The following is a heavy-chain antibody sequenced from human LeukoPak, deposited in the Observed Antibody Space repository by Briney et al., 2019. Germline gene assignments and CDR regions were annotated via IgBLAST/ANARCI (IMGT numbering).Heavy chain of an antibody. CDR3: ARGVYYYDSSGPAAFDI. D-gene: IGHD3-22*01. V-gene: IGHV3-48*04. CDR2: ISSSGSTM. Sequence: QPGGSLRLSCAASGFTFSSYWMSWVRQAPGKGLEWVSYISSSGSTMYYADSVKGRFTISRDNAKNSLYLQMNSLRAEDTAVYYCARGVYYYDSSGPAAFDIWGQGTMVTVSS. CDR1: GFTFSSYW. J-gene: IGHJ3*02.